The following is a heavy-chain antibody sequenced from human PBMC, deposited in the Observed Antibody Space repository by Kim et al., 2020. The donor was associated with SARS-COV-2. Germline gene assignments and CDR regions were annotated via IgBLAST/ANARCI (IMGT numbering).Heavy chain of an antibody. Sequence: VRGRFTIARDNSKNTLYLQMNSLRAEDTAIYYCAKDEGWDNGGEGKYFFNYWGQVTLFTVSS. J-gene: IGHJ4*02. CDR3: AKDEGWDNGGEGKYFFNY. V-gene: IGHV3-33*06. D-gene: IGHD2-21*01.